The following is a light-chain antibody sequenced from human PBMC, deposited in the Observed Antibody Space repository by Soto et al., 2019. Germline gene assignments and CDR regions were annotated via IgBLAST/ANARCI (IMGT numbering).Light chain of an antibody. CDR3: QHSGT. CDR1: QSISSW. Sequence: DIQLTQSPSTLSASIGDRVTITCRASQSISSWLAWYQQKPGKAPKLLIYKASSLESGVPSRFSGSGSGTEFTLTINSLQPDDFATYYCQHSGTFGQGTKVDI. V-gene: IGKV1-5*03. J-gene: IGKJ1*01. CDR2: KAS.